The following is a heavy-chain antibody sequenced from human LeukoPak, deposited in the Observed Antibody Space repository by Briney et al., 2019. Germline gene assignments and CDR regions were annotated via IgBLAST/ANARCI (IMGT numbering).Heavy chain of an antibody. CDR1: GGSFSGYY. D-gene: IGHD3-10*01. CDR3: ARYVTGRRYYGSGSYYQAGYFDY. CDR2: INHSGST. J-gene: IGHJ4*02. V-gene: IGHV4-34*01. Sequence: SETLSLTCAVYGGSFSGYYWSWIRQPPGKGPEWIGEINHSGSTNYNPSLKSRVTISVDTSKNQFSLKLSSVTAADTAVYYCARYVTGRRYYGSGSYYQAGYFDYWGQGTLVTVSS.